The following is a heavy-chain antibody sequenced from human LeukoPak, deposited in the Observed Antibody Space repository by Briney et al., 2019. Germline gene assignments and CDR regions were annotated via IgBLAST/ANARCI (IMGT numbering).Heavy chain of an antibody. Sequence: GGSLRLSCAASGFTFSNYWMTWVRQAPGKGLEWVAHIKEDGGEKHYVDPVKGRFTISRDNTKNSLYLQMNSLRAEDTAMYYCVRDRGYCSGGTCYALWDYWGQGTLVTVSS. D-gene: IGHD2-15*01. CDR3: VRDRGYCSGGTCYALWDY. V-gene: IGHV3-7*01. CDR2: IKEDGGEK. CDR1: GFTFSNYW. J-gene: IGHJ4*02.